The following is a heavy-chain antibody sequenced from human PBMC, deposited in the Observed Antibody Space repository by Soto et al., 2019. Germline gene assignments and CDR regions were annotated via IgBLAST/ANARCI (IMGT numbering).Heavy chain of an antibody. J-gene: IGHJ4*02. CDR1: GGTFSSYA. CDR3: ARDSRGGYDRESQYYFDY. D-gene: IGHD5-12*01. V-gene: IGHV1-69*13. CDR2: IIPIFGTA. Sequence: SVKVSCKASGGTFSSYAISWVRQAPGQGLEWMGGIIPIFGTANYAQKFQGRVTITADESTSTAYMELSSLRSEDTAVYYCARDSRGGYDRESQYYFDYWGQGTLVTVSS.